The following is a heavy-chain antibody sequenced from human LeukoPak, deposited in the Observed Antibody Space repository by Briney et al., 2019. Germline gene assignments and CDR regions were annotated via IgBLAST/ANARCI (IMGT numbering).Heavy chain of an antibody. J-gene: IGHJ3*02. Sequence: ASVKVSCKASGYRFTSQYVHWVRQAPGQGLEWMGIINPTGGSTRNAQKFQGRFSMTGATSTSTVYMELSRLRSEDTAVYYCASFYNTNDALDIWGQGTMVTVSS. CDR2: INPTGGST. D-gene: IGHD5-24*01. V-gene: IGHV1-46*01. CDR3: ASFYNTNDALDI. CDR1: GYRFTSQY.